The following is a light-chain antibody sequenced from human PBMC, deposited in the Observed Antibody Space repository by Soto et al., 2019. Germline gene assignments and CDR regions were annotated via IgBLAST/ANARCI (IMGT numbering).Light chain of an antibody. CDR1: QRVNSRY. V-gene: IGKV3-20*01. Sequence: ELVLTQPPGTLSFSAGERATLSCRASQRVNSRYLAWYQQKPGQAPRLLIYGVSNRATGIPDRFSGSGSGTDFTLTIRRLEPEDFAVYYCQQYVTSPLTFGGGTKVDIK. J-gene: IGKJ4*01. CDR2: GVS. CDR3: QQYVTSPLT.